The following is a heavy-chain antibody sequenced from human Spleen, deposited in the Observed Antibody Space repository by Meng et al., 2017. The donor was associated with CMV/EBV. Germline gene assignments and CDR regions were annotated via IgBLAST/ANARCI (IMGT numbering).Heavy chain of an antibody. D-gene: IGHD3-22*01. CDR2: KRHDGNNQ. CDR1: GFTFSTYW. Sequence: GGSLRLSCAASGFTFSTYWMSWARQAPGKGLEWVAFKRHDGNNQYYTDSVKGRFTISRDNSKNTLYLQVNSLRAEDTAVYFCAKGGYRESSDYFLDHWGQGTLVTVSS. V-gene: IGHV3-30*02. CDR3: AKGGYRESSDYFLDH. J-gene: IGHJ4*02.